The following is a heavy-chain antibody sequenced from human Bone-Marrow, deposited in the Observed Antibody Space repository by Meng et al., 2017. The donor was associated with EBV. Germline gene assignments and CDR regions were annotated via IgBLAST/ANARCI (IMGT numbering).Heavy chain of an antibody. J-gene: IGHJ5*02. V-gene: IGHV4-34*01. D-gene: IGHD2/OR15-2a*01. Sequence: HLRHGAVGWSQPSGYLPSTCVVCGGSFSGYYWSWIRQPPGKGLGWIGGVNRSGSANYKPALKSRVTMSVDTSKKQFSLRLTSVTAADTAVYYCARGRSVYDNTWSAAGGWFDPWGQGTLVTVSS. CDR1: GGSFSGYY. CDR3: ARGRSVYDNTWSAAGGWFDP. CDR2: VNRSGSA.